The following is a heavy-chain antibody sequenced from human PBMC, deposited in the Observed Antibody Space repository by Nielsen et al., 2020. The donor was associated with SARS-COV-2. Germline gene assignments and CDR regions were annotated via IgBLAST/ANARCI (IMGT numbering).Heavy chain of an antibody. CDR3: ARDLSMITFGGVIGDWYFDL. CDR1: GYTFTSYG. Sequence: ASVKVSCKASGYTFTSYGISWVRQAPGQGLEWMGWISAYNGNTNYAQKLQGRVTMTTDTSTSTVYMELRSLRSDDTAVYYCARDLSMITFGGVIGDWYFDLWGRGTLVTVSS. V-gene: IGHV1-18*04. J-gene: IGHJ2*01. CDR2: ISAYNGNT. D-gene: IGHD3-16*02.